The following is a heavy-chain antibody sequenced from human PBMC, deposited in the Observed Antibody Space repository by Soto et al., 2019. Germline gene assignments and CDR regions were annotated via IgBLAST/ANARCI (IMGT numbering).Heavy chain of an antibody. J-gene: IGHJ3*02. CDR3: ARTWFGEIGAFDI. D-gene: IGHD3-10*01. CDR1: GGSISSYY. CDR2: IYYSGST. Sequence: PSETLSLTCTVSGGSISSYYWSWIRQPPGKGLEWIGYIYYSGSTNYNPSLKSRVTISVDTSKNQFSLKLSSVTAADTAVYYCARTWFGEIGAFDIWGQGTMVTVSS. V-gene: IGHV4-59*01.